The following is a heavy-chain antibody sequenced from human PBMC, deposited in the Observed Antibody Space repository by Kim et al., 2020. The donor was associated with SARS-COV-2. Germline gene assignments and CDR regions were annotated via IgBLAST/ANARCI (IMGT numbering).Heavy chain of an antibody. CDR3: AREQWALGYYYYGMDV. D-gene: IGHD6-19*01. CDR1: GGSISSSSYY. J-gene: IGHJ6*02. V-gene: IGHV4-39*07. Sequence: SETLSLTCTVSGGSISSSSYYWGWIRQPPGKGLEWIGSIYYSGSTYYNPSLKSRVTISVDTSKNQFSLKLSSVTAADTAVYYCAREQWALGYYYYGMDVWGQGTTVTVSS. CDR2: IYYSGST.